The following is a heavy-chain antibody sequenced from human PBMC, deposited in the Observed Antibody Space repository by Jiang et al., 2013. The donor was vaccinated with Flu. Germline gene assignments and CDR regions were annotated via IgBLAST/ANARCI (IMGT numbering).Heavy chain of an antibody. CDR1: GFSLSTSGVG. V-gene: IGHV2-5*01. J-gene: IGHJ2*01. D-gene: IGHD5-18*01. Sequence: KPTQTLTLTCTFSGFSLSTSGVGVGWIRQPPGKALEWLALIYWNDDKRYSPSLKSRLTITKDTSKNQVVLTMTSIDPVDTATYYCAHHVWIQLWFDWYFDLWGLAPWSLSPQ. CDR2: IYWNDDK. CDR3: AHHVWIQLWFDWYFDL.